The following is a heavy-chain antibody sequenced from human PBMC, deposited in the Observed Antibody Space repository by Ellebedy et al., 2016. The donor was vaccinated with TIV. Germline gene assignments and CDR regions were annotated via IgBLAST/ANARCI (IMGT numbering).Heavy chain of an antibody. D-gene: IGHD3-10*01. CDR1: GFSFADYG. V-gene: IGHV3-43*02. CDR3: AKGPYGAGKYYKPALDS. Sequence: PGGSLRLSCAASGFSFADYGMHWVRQAPGKRHEWVSLISGDGTSTYYGDSVKGRFTISRDNSKYSLFLKMNSLRTEDTAFYFCAKGPYGAGKYYKPALDSWGQGTLVIVSS. CDR2: ISGDGTST. J-gene: IGHJ4*02.